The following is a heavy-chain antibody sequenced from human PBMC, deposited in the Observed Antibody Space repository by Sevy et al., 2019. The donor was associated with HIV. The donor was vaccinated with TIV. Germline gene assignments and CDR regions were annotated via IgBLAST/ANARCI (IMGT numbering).Heavy chain of an antibody. Sequence: GESLKISCKGSGYSFTRHWIGWVRHMPGKGQEWMGIIQNNDSDNKYSPSFQDQVTFSADKSISTAYLQWSGLKASDTAMYYCATSLSVYLYSSGYYIYWGQGTLVTVSS. CDR1: GYSFTRHW. CDR3: ATSLSVYLYSSGYYIY. V-gene: IGHV5-51*01. D-gene: IGHD3-22*01. J-gene: IGHJ4*02. CDR2: IQNNDSDN.